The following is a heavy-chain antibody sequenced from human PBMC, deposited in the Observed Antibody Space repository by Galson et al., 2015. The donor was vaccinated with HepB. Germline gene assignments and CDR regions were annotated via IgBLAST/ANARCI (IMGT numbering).Heavy chain of an antibody. V-gene: IGHV3-21*01. D-gene: IGHD4-17*01. CDR1: GFNFRNYS. CDR2: INSGSSFK. CDR3: ARGGITTVAYAY. Sequence: SLRLSCAGSGFNFRNYSMNWVRQAPGKGLEWVSSINSGSSFKYYTDSVKGRFTISRDNSKNSLYLQMNSLRTEDTAVYYGARGGITTVAYAYWGQGTLVTVSS. J-gene: IGHJ4*02.